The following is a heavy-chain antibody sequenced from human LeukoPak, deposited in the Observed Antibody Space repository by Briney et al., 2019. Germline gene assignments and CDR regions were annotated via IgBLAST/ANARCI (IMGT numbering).Heavy chain of an antibody. CDR1: GGSISSYY. Sequence: NPSETLSLTCTVSGGSISSYYWTWIRQPPGKGLEWIGDICITGSTNYNPYLKRRVTMSVDTSKNQFSLRLSSVTAADTAVYYCARVRIGETSYDASDVWGLGTMVTVSS. CDR3: ARVRIGETSYDASDV. J-gene: IGHJ3*01. CDR2: ICITGST. V-gene: IGHV4-59*13. D-gene: IGHD1-26*01.